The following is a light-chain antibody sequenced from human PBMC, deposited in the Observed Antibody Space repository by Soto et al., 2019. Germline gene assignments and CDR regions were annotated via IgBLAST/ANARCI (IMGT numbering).Light chain of an antibody. Sequence: EIVLTQSPATLSLSPGERATLSCRASQSVSSYLAWYQQKPGQAPRLLIYDASNRATGIPARFSGSGSGTDFTLTISSLEPEAFAFYYCQQRSNWPPGLTFGGGTKVEIK. CDR2: DAS. CDR3: QQRSNWPPGLT. V-gene: IGKV3-11*01. CDR1: QSVSSY. J-gene: IGKJ4*01.